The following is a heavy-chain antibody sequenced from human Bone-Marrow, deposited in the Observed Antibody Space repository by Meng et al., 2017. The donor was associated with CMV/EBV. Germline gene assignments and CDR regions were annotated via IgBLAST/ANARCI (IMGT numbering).Heavy chain of an antibody. J-gene: IGHJ6*02. CDR3: ARGDFDFWSGYYTGAVYGMDV. CDR2: ISSSSSYI. V-gene: IGHV3-21*01. D-gene: IGHD3-3*01. CDR1: GFTFSSYS. Sequence: GESLKISCAASGFTFSSYSMNWVRQAPGKGLEWVSSISSSSSYIYYADSVKGRFTISRDNAKDSLYLQMYSLRAEDTAVYYCARGDFDFWSGYYTGAVYGMDVWGQGTTVTVSS.